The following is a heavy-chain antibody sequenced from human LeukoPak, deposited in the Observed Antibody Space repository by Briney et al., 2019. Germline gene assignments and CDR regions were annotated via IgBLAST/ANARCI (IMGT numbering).Heavy chain of an antibody. CDR2: IDTSSTTM. CDR1: GLTFSKYS. V-gene: IGHV3-48*01. D-gene: IGHD5-18*01. CDR3: ARDAAYIQLWFAN. J-gene: IGHJ4*02. Sequence: GGSLRLSCAASGLTFSKYSMTWVRQAPGKGLEWVSFIDTSSTTMYYTDSVKGRFTISRDNSKNTLYLQMNSLRAEDTAVYYCARDAAYIQLWFANWGQGTLVTVSS.